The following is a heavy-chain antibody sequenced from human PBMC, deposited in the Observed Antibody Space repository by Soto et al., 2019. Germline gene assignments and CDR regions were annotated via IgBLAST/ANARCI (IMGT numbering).Heavy chain of an antibody. V-gene: IGHV1-18*01. CDR2: VSAYNGDT. CDR3: ARDSNDYFWGTTPGDY. CDR1: GYNFTSYG. Sequence: QVHLVQSGAEVKKPGASVKVSCKASGYNFTSYGFSWVRQAPGQGLEWMGWVSAYNGDTTYTQSLQGRASMTTGTPRGRAYMELRSRRSDDTAVYYWARDSNDYFWGTTPGDYWGQGTLVTVSS. J-gene: IGHJ4*02. D-gene: IGHD3-16*01.